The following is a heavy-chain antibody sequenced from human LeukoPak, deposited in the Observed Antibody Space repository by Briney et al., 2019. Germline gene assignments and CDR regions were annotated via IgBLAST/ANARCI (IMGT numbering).Heavy chain of an antibody. CDR1: GYTFTSYG. CDR2: INPSGGST. Sequence: ASVKVSCKASGYTFTSYGISWVRQAPGQGLEWMGIINPSGGSTSYAQKFQGRVTMTRDTSTSTVYMELSSLRSEDTAVYYCARDPLSSSSFDYWGQGTLVTVSS. D-gene: IGHD6-6*01. V-gene: IGHV1-46*01. CDR3: ARDPLSSSSFDY. J-gene: IGHJ4*02.